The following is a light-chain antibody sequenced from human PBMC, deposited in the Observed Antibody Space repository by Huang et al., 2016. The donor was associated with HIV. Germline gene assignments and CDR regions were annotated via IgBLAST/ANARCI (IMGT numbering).Light chain of an antibody. Sequence: DIQMTQSPSTLSASVGDRVTITCRASQSITDALAWYQQKPGAAPKVLIYQASTLQTGVPSRFSGSGFGTEFTLSISSLQPDDFATYYCQQYSSYPPLTFGGGTKVENK. CDR3: QQYSSYPPLT. V-gene: IGKV1-5*03. CDR1: QSITDA. CDR2: QAS. J-gene: IGKJ4*01.